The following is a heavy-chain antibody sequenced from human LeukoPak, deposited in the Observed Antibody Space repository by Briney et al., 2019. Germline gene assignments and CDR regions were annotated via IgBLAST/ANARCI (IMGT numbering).Heavy chain of an antibody. CDR3: ARKRSKAAFDI. D-gene: IGHD1-26*01. Sequence: GGSLRLSCAASGFTVSSNYMSWVRQAPGKWLEWISVIYSGGSTYYADSVKGRFTISRDNSKNTLYLQMNSLRAEDTAVYYCARKRSKAAFDIWGQGTMVTVSS. J-gene: IGHJ3*02. CDR1: GFTVSSNY. CDR2: IYSGGST. V-gene: IGHV3-66*01.